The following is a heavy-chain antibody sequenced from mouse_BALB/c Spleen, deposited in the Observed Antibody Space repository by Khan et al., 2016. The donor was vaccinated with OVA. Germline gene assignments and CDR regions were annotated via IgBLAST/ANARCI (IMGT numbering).Heavy chain of an antibody. D-gene: IGHD1-1*01. V-gene: IGHV5-6*01. CDR2: ISTGGSYT. CDR1: GFTFSNYG. Sequence: VQLVQSGGDLVKPGGSLKLSCAASGFTFSNYGMPWVRQTPEKRLEWVATISTGGSYTYYHDSVKGRFTISRDNATNTLYLQMNSLKSEDTAMFYCARVAYYYDSEGFAYWGQGTLVTVSA. CDR3: ARVAYYYDSEGFAY. J-gene: IGHJ3*01.